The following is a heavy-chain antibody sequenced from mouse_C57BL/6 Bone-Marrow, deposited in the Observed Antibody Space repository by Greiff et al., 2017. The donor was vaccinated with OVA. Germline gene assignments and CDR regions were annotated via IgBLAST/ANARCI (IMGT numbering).Heavy chain of an antibody. CDR1: GYTFTSYD. CDR2: IYPRDGST. D-gene: IGHD1-1*01. CDR3: ARNYGSYYAMDY. Sequence: VQLQQSGPELVKPGASVKLSCKASGYTFTSYDINWVKQRPGQGLEWIGWIYPRDGSTYYNEKFKGKATLTADKSSSTAYMQLSSLTSEDSAVYFCARNYGSYYAMDYWGQGTSVTVSS. J-gene: IGHJ4*01. V-gene: IGHV1-85*01.